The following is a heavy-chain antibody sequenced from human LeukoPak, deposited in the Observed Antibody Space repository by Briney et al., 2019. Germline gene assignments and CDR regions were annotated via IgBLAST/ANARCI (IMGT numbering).Heavy chain of an antibody. CDR3: ARGRGTGSYNKGRYFDY. V-gene: IGHV4-34*01. D-gene: IGHD2-15*01. Sequence: SETLSLTCAVYGGSFSGYYWSWIRQPPGKGLEWIGEINHSGSTNYNPSLKSRVTISVDTSKNQFSLKLSSVTAADTAVYYCARGRGTGSYNKGRYFDYWGQGTLVTVSS. CDR1: GGSFSGYY. CDR2: INHSGST. J-gene: IGHJ4*02.